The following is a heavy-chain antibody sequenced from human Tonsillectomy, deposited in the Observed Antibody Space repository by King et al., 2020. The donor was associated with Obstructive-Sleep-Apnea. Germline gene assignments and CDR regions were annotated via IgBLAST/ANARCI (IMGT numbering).Heavy chain of an antibody. V-gene: IGHV1-69*12. J-gene: IGHJ6*02. CDR1: GGTLRSYA. D-gene: IGHD2-21*02. CDR2: IISMFGST. CDR3: ARANCGGDCHSGYYYVMDV. Sequence: QLVQSGAEVKKPGSSVKVSCKASGGTLRSYAISWVRQAPGQGLEWMGGIISMFGSTNYAQKFQGRVTITADESTSTAYMELSSLRSEDTALYYCARANCGGDCHSGYYYVMDVWGQGTAVTVSS.